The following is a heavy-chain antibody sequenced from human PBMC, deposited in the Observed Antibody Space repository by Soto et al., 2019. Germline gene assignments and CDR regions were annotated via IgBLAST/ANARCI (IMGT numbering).Heavy chain of an antibody. CDR2: FIPIFGTA. CDR3: ARVSRYCSGGSCYSVGRYFDY. D-gene: IGHD2-15*01. Sequence: QVQLVQSGAEVKKPGSSVKVSCKASGGTFSSYAISWVRQAPGQGLEWMGGFIPIFGTANYAQKFQGRVTITADESTSTAYMELSSLRSEDTAVYYCARVSRYCSGGSCYSVGRYFDYWGQGTLVTVSS. V-gene: IGHV1-69*01. CDR1: GGTFSSYA. J-gene: IGHJ4*02.